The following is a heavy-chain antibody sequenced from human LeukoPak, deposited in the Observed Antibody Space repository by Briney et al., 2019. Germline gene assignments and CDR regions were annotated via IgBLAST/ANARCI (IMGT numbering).Heavy chain of an antibody. CDR1: GGSFNGYY. J-gene: IGHJ3*02. V-gene: IGHV4-34*01. D-gene: IGHD3-10*01. CDR2: INHGGST. CDR3: ARAVLLWFGEHDAFDI. Sequence: RSSETLSLTCAVYGGSFNGYYWSWIRQPPGKGLEWIGEINHGGSTNYNPSLKSRVTISVDTSKNQFSLKLSSVTAADTAVYYCARAVLLWFGEHDAFDIWGQGTMVTVSS.